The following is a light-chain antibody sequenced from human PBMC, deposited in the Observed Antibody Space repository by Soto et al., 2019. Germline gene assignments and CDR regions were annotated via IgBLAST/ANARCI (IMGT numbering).Light chain of an antibody. CDR3: FLSYSGIVV. V-gene: IGLV7-46*01. CDR2: ETS. CDR1: TGAVTSGHY. J-gene: IGLJ2*01. Sequence: QAVVTQEPSLTVSPGGTVTLTCDSSTGAVTSGHYPYWFQQKPGQAPRTLIYETSNKHSWTPARFSGSLLGGKAALTLSGAQPEDEADYYCFLSYSGIVVFGGGTQLTVL.